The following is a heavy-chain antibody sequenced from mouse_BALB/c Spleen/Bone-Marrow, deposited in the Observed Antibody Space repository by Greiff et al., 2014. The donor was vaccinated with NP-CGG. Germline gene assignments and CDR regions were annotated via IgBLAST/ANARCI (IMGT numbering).Heavy chain of an antibody. V-gene: IGHV3-2*02. Sequence: EVQGVESGPGLVKPSQSLSLTCTVSGYSITSDYVWNWIRQFPGNKLEWMAYISYSGSTAYNPSLISRISITRDTSKNQFFLQLNAVTTEDTATYYCARGYMYDEDYFDFWGQGTTLTVSS. D-gene: IGHD2-14*01. CDR1: GYSITSDYV. CDR3: ARGYMYDEDYFDF. CDR2: ISYSGST. J-gene: IGHJ2*01.